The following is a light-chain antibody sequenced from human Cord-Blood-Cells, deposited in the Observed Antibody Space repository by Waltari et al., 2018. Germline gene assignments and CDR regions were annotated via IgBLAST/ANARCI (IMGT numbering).Light chain of an antibody. CDR3: AAWDDSLSGRV. Sequence: QSVLTQPPSASRTPGQRVTISRSRSSSNIGSNSVSWYQHHPGTAPKLLIYRNNQLPSGVPDRFSGSKSGTSASLAISGLRSEDEADYYCAAWDDSLSGRVFGGGTKLTVL. J-gene: IGLJ3*02. CDR2: RNN. CDR1: SSNIGSNS. V-gene: IGLV1-47*01.